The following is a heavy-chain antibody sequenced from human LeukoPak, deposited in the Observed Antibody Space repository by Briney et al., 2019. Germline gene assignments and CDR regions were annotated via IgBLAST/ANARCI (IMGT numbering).Heavy chain of an antibody. D-gene: IGHD1-26*01. J-gene: IGHJ4*02. Sequence: GGSLRLSCAASGFTFSSYWMSWVRQAPGKGLEWVANIKQDGSEKYYVDSVKGRFTISRDNAKNSLYLQMNSLRAEDTAVYYCARGKKWELLRRGSYYYFDYWGQGTLVTVSS. V-gene: IGHV3-7*01. CDR3: ARGKKWELLRRGSYYYFDY. CDR1: GFTFSSYW. CDR2: IKQDGSEK.